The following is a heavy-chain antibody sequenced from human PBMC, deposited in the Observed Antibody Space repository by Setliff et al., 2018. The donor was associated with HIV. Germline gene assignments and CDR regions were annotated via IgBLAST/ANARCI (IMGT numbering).Heavy chain of an antibody. CDR1: GDSINSATYY. D-gene: IGHD3-22*01. J-gene: IGHJ4*02. CDR3: ARSGCHGRSCYSGSVIVY. V-gene: IGHV4-61*09. CDR2: HNTKWGT. Sequence: SETLSLTCNVSGDSINSATYYWTWIRQPVGKGLDWVGHHNTKWGTNYNPSLKSRVTVSLDTSKNQFSLKLRSVTAADTAVYYCARSGCHGRSCYSGSVIVYWGQGTLVTVSS.